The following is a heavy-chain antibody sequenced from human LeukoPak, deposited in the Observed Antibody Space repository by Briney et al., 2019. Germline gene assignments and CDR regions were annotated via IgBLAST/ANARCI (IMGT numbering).Heavy chain of an antibody. D-gene: IGHD3-22*01. CDR1: GFTFSSYA. J-gene: IGHJ4*02. V-gene: IGHV3-30*01. Sequence: GGSLRLSCAASGFTFSSYAMHWVRQAPGKGLEWVAVISYDGSNKYYADSVKGRFTISRDNSKNTLYLQMNSLRAEDTAVYYCARSNYYDSSGYYPTLYGYFGYWGQGTLVTVSS. CDR3: ARSNYYDSSGYYPTLYGYFGY. CDR2: ISYDGSNK.